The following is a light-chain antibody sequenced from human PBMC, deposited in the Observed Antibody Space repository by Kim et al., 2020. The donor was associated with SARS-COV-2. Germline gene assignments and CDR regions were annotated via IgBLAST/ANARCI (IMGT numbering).Light chain of an antibody. V-gene: IGKV3-11*01. CDR2: DAS. J-gene: IGKJ4*01. CDR3: QQRTNWPSLT. Sequence: LSPGERATLSCRASQTVNTYLAWYQQKPGQAPRLLIYDASSRATGIPARFSGSGSGTDFTLTISSLEPEDFAVYYCQQRTNWPSLTFGGGTKLEI. CDR1: QTVNTY.